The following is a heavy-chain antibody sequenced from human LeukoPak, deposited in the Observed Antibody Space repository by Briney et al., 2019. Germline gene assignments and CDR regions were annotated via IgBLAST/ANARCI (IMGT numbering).Heavy chain of an antibody. V-gene: IGHV4-34*01. J-gene: IGHJ4*02. CDR1: GGSFSGYY. CDR2: INHSGST. CDR3: ARDGPGLYFDY. Sequence: SETLSLTCGVYGGSFSGYYWSWIRQPPGKGLEWIGEINHSGSTNYNPSLKSRVTISVDTSKNQFSLKLSSVTAADTAVYYCARDGPGLYFDYWGQGTLVTVSS. D-gene: IGHD3-10*01.